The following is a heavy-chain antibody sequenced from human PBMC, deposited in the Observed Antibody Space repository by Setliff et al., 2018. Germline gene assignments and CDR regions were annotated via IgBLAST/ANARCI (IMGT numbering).Heavy chain of an antibody. D-gene: IGHD2-8*01. CDR1: GYAFNNYG. V-gene: IGHV1-18*01. J-gene: IGHJ1*01. Sequence: ASVKVSCKASGYAFNNYGIAWVRQAPGQGLEWMGWINAYNGNTFYAPKLQDRLTMTTDTSTDTAFLDLRSLRSDDTAIYYCSRLVRYCTTTTCQTLSGGEHWGPGTLVTVSS. CDR3: SRLVRYCTTTTCQTLSGGEH. CDR2: INAYNGNT.